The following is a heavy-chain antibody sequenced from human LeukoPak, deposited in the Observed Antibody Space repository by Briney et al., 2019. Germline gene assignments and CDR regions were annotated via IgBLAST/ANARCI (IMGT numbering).Heavy chain of an antibody. CDR3: ASEGPYSSHDAFDI. V-gene: IGHV3-53*01. CDR2: IYSGGST. J-gene: IGHJ3*02. CDR1: GFTFTSYS. D-gene: IGHD5-18*01. Sequence: GGSLRLSCAASGFTFTSYSMSWVRQAPGKGLEWVSVIYSGGSTYYADSVKGRFTISRDNSKNTLYLQMNSLRAEDTAVYYCASEGPYSSHDAFDIWGQGTMVTVSS.